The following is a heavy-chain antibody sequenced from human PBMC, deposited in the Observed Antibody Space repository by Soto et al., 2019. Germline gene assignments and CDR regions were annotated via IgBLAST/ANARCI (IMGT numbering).Heavy chain of an antibody. CDR3: AKVVHDFWSGYLDY. CDR2: IGGSGGST. D-gene: IGHD3-3*01. CDR1: VFTFSSSA. J-gene: IGHJ4*02. V-gene: IGHV3-23*01. Sequence: GSLRLSCAASVFTFSSSAMSWVRQATGKGLEWVSAIGGSGGSTYDADYVKGRFTIFRDNSKTSLNLQMNSLRGEDTDVYYCAKVVHDFWSGYLDYWGQGTLVTVSS.